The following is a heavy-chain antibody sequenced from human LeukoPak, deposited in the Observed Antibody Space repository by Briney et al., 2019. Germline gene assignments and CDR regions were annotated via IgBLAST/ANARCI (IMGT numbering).Heavy chain of an antibody. J-gene: IGHJ5*02. CDR3: ARDQGGIVVVPAALPENWFDP. CDR2: INPNSGGT. CDR1: GYTFTGYY. D-gene: IGHD2-2*01. V-gene: IGHV1-2*02. Sequence: ASVKVSCKASGYTFTGYYMHWVRQAPGQGLEWMGWINPNSGGTNYAQKVQGRVTMTRDTSISTAYMELSRLRSDDTAVYYCARDQGGIVVVPAALPENWFDPWGQGTLVTVSS.